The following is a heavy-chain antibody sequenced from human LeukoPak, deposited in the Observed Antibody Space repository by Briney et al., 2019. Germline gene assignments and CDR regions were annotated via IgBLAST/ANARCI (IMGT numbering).Heavy chain of an antibody. D-gene: IGHD3-16*01. CDR1: GGSFSGYY. Sequence: PSETLSLTCAVYGGSFSGYYWSWIRQPPGKGLEWIGEINHSGSTNYNPSLKSRVTISVDTSKNQSSLKLSSVTAADAAVYYCAIDWGTKGYYYYMDVWGKGTTVTVSS. J-gene: IGHJ6*03. V-gene: IGHV4-34*01. CDR2: INHSGST. CDR3: AIDWGTKGYYYYMDV.